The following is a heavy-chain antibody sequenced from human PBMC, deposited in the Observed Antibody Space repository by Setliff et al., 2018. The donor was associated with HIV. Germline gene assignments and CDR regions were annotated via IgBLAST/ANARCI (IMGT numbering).Heavy chain of an antibody. CDR2: INGGTTT. J-gene: IGHJ6*03. CDR1: GITVSGIY. Sequence: GGSLRLSCVASGITVSGIYMTWVRQAPGKGLEWVSVINGGTTTYYADSVKGRFTISRDNSKNTLYLQMNSLRAEDTAVYYCARAGVVEGYYYYYYMDVWGKGTTVTVSS. V-gene: IGHV3-66*01. D-gene: IGHD2-15*01. CDR3: ARAGVVEGYYYYYYMDV.